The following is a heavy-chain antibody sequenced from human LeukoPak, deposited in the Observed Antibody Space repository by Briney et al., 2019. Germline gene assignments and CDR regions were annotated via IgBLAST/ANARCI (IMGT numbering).Heavy chain of an antibody. Sequence: GQSLRLSCPASGFTFSSYSMNWVRQAPGKGLEWVSSISSSSSYIYYADSVKGRFTISRDNAKNSLYLQMNSLRAEDTAVYYCARDSGDSSGYSPGWGQGTLVTVSS. CDR2: ISSSSSYI. CDR3: ARDSGDSSGYSPG. J-gene: IGHJ4*02. D-gene: IGHD3-22*01. V-gene: IGHV3-21*01. CDR1: GFTFSSYS.